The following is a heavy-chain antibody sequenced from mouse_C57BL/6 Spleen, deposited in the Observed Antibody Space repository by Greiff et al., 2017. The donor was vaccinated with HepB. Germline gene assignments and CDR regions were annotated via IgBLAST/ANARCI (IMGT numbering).Heavy chain of an antibody. CDR3: ARMEELWSFAY. D-gene: IGHD1-1*02. Sequence: QVQLKQSGAELVKPGASVKISCKASGYAFSSYWMNWVKQRPGKGLEWIGQIYPGDGDTNYNGKFKGKATLTADKSSSTAYMQLSSLTSEDSAVYFCARMEELWSFAYWGQGTLVTVSA. V-gene: IGHV1-80*01. CDR2: IYPGDGDT. CDR1: GYAFSSYW. J-gene: IGHJ3*01.